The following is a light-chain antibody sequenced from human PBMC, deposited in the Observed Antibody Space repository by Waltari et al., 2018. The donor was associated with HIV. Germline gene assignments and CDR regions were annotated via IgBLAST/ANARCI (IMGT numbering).Light chain of an antibody. V-gene: IGLV3-27*01. J-gene: IGLJ3*02. Sequence: SYELTQPSSVSVSPGQTARITCSGDALTKYYARWYQQKPGQAPVLVLYKNTERPSGIPGRFSGSSSGTTVTLTISGAQVGDEADYYCFSAADDNLRVFGGGTKLTVL. CDR2: KNT. CDR3: FSAADDNLRV. CDR1: ALTKYY.